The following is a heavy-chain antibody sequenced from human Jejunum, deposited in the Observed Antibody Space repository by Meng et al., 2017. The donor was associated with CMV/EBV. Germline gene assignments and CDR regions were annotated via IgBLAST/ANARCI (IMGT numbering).Heavy chain of an antibody. CDR1: GITFTSYS. Sequence: ACPASGITFTSYSISWVRQAPGKELEWLSYISGGSTCIYRAGSVKGRFTIFRDNAKNSLHLQMNSLRADDTAVYYCARDLQLSTWGQGTLVTVSS. CDR3: ARDLQLST. J-gene: IGHJ5*02. V-gene: IGHV3-21*01. D-gene: IGHD5-18*01. CDR2: ISGGSTCI.